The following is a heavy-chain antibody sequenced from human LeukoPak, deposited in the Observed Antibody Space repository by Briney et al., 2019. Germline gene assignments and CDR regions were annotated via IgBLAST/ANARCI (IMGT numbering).Heavy chain of an antibody. D-gene: IGHD3-22*01. CDR3: ASLYDSSGYYYFDY. V-gene: IGHV4-39*01. Sequence: NPSETLSLTCTVSGGSISSSSYYWGWIRQPPGKGLEWIGSIYYTRSTYYNPSLKSRVTISVDTSKNQFSLKLTSVTAADTAVYYCASLYDSSGYYYFDYWGQGTLVTVSS. CDR1: GGSISSSSYY. J-gene: IGHJ4*02. CDR2: IYYTRST.